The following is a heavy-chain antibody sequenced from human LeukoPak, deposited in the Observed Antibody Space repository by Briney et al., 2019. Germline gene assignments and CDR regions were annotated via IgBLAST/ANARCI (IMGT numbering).Heavy chain of an antibody. V-gene: IGHV3-53*01. CDR2: IYSGGST. J-gene: IGHJ4*02. CDR1: GFTVSSNY. CDR3: ARGGGVVEPAAFDY. D-gene: IGHD2-2*01. Sequence: GGSLRLSCAASGFTVSSNYMSWVRQAPGKGLEWVSVIYSGGSTYYADSVKGRFTISRDNSKNTLYLQMNSLRAEDTAVYYCARGGGVVEPAAFDYCGQGTLVTVSS.